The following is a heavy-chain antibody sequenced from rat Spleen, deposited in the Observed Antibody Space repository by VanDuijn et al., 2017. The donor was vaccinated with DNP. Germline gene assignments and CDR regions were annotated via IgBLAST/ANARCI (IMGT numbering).Heavy chain of an antibody. V-gene: IGHV1-43*01. CDR1: GYTFTSYY. CDR2: INTGSGGT. D-gene: IGHD1-6*01. CDR3: GRDYGYNIYAMDA. J-gene: IGHJ4*01. Sequence: QVQLQQSGAELAKPGSSVKISCKASGYTFTSYYITWIKQTTGQGLEYIGYINTGSGGTNYNEKFKGKATLTVDKSSSTAFMQLSSLTPDDSAVYYCGRDYGYNIYAMDAWGQGTSVTVSS.